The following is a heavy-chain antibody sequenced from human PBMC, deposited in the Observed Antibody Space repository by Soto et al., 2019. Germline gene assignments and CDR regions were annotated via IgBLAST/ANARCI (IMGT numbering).Heavy chain of an antibody. J-gene: IGHJ4*02. V-gene: IGHV4-31*03. CDR3: ARGGYDFWSGYQEGYFDY. D-gene: IGHD3-3*01. CDR1: GGSISSGGYY. CDR2: IYYSGRT. Sequence: QVQLQESGPGLVKPSQTLSLTCTVSGGSISSGGYYWSWIRQHPGKGLEWIGYIYYSGRTYYNPYLKSRVTISVDTAKNQFSLKLSSVTAADTAVYYCARGGYDFWSGYQEGYFDYWGQGAMVTVSS.